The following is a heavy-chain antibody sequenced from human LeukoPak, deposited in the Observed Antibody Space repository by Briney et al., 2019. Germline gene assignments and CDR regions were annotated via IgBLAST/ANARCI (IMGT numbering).Heavy chain of an antibody. Sequence: GGSLRLSCAASGFTLSNYWISWVRQAPGKGLEWVANIKLDGSEKYYVNSVKGRFTISRDNAKNSLYLQMNSLRAEDTAVYYCAREEAFYYYDSSGYSQFDYWGQGTLVTVSS. CDR3: AREEAFYYYDSSGYSQFDY. V-gene: IGHV3-7*01. CDR2: IKLDGSEK. J-gene: IGHJ4*02. CDR1: GFTLSNYW. D-gene: IGHD3-22*01.